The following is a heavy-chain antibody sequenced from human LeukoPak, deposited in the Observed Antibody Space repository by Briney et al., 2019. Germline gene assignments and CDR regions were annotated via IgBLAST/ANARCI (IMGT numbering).Heavy chain of an antibody. Sequence: PGGSLRLSCEASGFTFDDYTMHWVHQVPRKGLEWVSLIRWDAGSTYYADSVKGRFTISRDNSKNSLYLQMNSLRTEDTALYYCAKDSTAAVGTWYFDYWGQGTLVTVSS. D-gene: IGHD6-13*01. J-gene: IGHJ4*02. CDR1: GFTFDDYT. CDR3: AKDSTAAVGTWYFDY. CDR2: IRWDAGST. V-gene: IGHV3-43*01.